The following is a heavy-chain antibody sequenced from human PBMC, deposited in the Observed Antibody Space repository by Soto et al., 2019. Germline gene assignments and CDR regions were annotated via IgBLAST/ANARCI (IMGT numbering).Heavy chain of an antibody. CDR3: ATEMAAPRDHYYGLDV. D-gene: IGHD6-13*01. V-gene: IGHV3-30-3*01. J-gene: IGHJ6*02. Sequence: QVQLVESGGGVVQPGRSLRLSCAASRFSFSNYAIHWVRQAPGQGLEWVAVVSYDGSHKYYADSVKGRFTISRDSSENTLYLQMNSLRGEDTAVYYCATEMAAPRDHYYGLDVWGQGTTVTVSS. CDR1: RFSFSNYA. CDR2: VSYDGSHK.